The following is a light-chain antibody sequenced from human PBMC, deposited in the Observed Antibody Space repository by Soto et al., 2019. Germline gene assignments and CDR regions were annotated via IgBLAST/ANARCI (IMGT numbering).Light chain of an antibody. J-gene: IGKJ4*01. CDR3: QQVESYPST. CDR2: AAS. Sequence: IQLTQTPSSLSASVGDRVTITCRASQGISSFLAWYQQKPGKAPKLLIYAASSLQSGVQSRFSGSGFGTDFSLTITGLQSEEFASYCCQQVESYPSTCGGGTKVEMK. CDR1: QGISSF. V-gene: IGKV1-9*01.